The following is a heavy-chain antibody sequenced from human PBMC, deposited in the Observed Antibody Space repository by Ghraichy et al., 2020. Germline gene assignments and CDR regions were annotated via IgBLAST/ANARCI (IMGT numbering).Heavy chain of an antibody. CDR3: TRQVLGTAALDS. D-gene: IGHD2-8*02. V-gene: IGHV3-73*01. CDR1: GFTFSDSP. Sequence: KVSCAASGFTFSDSPMHWVRQASGKGLEWVGRIRDKANSYATAFAASVTGRFTISRDDSQNTAYLQMNSLKTEDTAVYYCTRQVLGTAALDSWGQGALVTVSS. CDR2: IRDKANSYAT. J-gene: IGHJ4*02.